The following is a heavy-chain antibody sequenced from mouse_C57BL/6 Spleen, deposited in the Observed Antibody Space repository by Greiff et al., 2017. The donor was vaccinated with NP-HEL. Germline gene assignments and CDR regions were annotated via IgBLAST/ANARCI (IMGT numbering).Heavy chain of an antibody. CDR2: IYPGSGST. D-gene: IGHD2-2*01. CDR1: GYTFTSYW. J-gene: IGHJ3*01. Sequence: QVQLQQPGAELVKPGASVKMSCKASGYTFTSYWITWVKQRPGQGLEWIGDIYPGSGSTNYNEKFKSKATLTVDTSSSTAYMQLSSLTSEDSAVYYCAVYGYDVPWFAYWGQGTLVTVSA. CDR3: AVYGYDVPWFAY. V-gene: IGHV1-55*01.